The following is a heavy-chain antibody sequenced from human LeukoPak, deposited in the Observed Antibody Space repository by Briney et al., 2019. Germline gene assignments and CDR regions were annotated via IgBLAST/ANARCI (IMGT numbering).Heavy chain of an antibody. V-gene: IGHV3-7*01. CDR1: GFTFSSYG. CDR3: ARDRSGRTVFDI. D-gene: IGHD1-26*01. J-gene: IGHJ3*02. Sequence: GGSLRLSCAASGFTFSSYGMHWVRQAPGKGLEWVANIKQDGSEKYYVDSVKGRFTISRDNAKNSLYLQMNSLRAEDTAVYYCARDRSGRTVFDIWGQGTMVTVSS. CDR2: IKQDGSEK.